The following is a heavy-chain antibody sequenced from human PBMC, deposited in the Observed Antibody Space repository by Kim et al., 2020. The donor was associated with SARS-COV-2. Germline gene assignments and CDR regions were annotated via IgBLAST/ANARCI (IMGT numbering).Heavy chain of an antibody. J-gene: IGHJ4*02. CDR3: ARDRGVGAPAFDY. D-gene: IGHD1-26*01. V-gene: IGHV4-59*01. Sequence: TPSLKSRLTRSVDTSKNQFSLKLSSVTAADTAVYYCARDRGVGAPAFDYWGQGTLVTVSS.